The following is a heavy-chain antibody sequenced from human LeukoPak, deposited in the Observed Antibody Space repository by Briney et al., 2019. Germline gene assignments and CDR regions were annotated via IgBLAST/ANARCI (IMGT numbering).Heavy chain of an antibody. J-gene: IGHJ6*03. V-gene: IGHV1-69*05. D-gene: IGHD4-11*01. CDR3: ARDAEGPTVRVRYYYYMDV. Sequence: SVKVSCKASGGTFSSYAISWVRQAPGQGLEWMGGIIPIFGTANYAQKFQGRVTITTDESTSTAYMELSSLRSEDKAVYYCARDAEGPTVRVRYYYYMDVWGKGTTVTVSS. CDR2: IIPIFGTA. CDR1: GGTFSSYA.